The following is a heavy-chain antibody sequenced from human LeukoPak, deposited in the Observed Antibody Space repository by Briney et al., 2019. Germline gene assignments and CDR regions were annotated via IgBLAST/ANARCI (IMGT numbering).Heavy chain of an antibody. CDR2: IYYSGST. V-gene: IGHV4-59*12. D-gene: IGHD1-26*01. CDR3: ARVSSGATTVDY. CDR1: GGSISSYY. Sequence: SETLSLTCTVSGGSISSYYWSWIRQPPRKGLEWIGYIYYSGSTNYNPSLKSRVTISVDTSKNQFSLKLSSVTAADTAVYYCARVSSGATTVDYWGQGTLVTVSS. J-gene: IGHJ4*02.